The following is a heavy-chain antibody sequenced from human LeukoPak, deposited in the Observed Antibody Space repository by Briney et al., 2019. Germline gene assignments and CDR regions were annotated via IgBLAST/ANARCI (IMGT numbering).Heavy chain of an antibody. CDR1: GFTFSSYA. D-gene: IGHD6-13*01. Sequence: GGSLRLSCAASGFTFSSYAMSWVRQAPGKGLEWVSGITGGGGSTYYADSVKGRFTISRDNSKNTLYLQMNSLSAEDTAVYYCALRGIAAADTNFFDYWGQGTLVTVSS. V-gene: IGHV3-23*01. CDR2: ITGGGGST. CDR3: ALRGIAAADTNFFDY. J-gene: IGHJ4*02.